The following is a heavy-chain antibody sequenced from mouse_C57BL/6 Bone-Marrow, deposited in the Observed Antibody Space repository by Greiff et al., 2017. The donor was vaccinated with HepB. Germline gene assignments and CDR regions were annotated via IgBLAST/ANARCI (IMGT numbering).Heavy chain of an antibody. Sequence: VQLQESGPELVKPGASVKISCKASGYAFSSSWMNWVKQRPGKGLEWIGRIYPGDGDTNYNGKFKGKATLTADKSSSTAYMQLSSLTSEDSAVYFCARSRGGLDYWGQGTTLTVSS. V-gene: IGHV1-82*01. CDR2: IYPGDGDT. J-gene: IGHJ2*01. CDR1: GYAFSSSW. D-gene: IGHD3-3*01. CDR3: ARSRGGLDY.